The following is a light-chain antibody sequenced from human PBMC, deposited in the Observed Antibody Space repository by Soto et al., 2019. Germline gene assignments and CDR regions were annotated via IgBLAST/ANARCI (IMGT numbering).Light chain of an antibody. CDR3: QQYNNRPPWT. Sequence: EIVMTQSPATLSVSPGERATLSCRASQSVGSNLAWYQQKPGQAPRLLMYGASTRATGVPARFSGSGSGAEFTLTISSLKSEDCAVYYCQQYNNRPPWTFGQGTKVEIE. CDR2: GAS. J-gene: IGKJ1*01. V-gene: IGKV3-15*01. CDR1: QSVGSN.